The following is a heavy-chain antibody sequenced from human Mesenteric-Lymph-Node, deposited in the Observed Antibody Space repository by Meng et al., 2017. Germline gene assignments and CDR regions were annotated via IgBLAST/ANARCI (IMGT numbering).Heavy chain of an antibody. Sequence: PEHGPGLVKRARSLSRTCTVSVASVSSAGYCWTWIRQHPGMGLEWFGHIYYSGRTFCNPSLNRRVIISIDTSKNQFSLNLRSVTAADTAVYYCARVSSGWDYFDYWGQGTLVTVSS. CDR2: IYYSGRT. V-gene: IGHV4-31*03. J-gene: IGHJ4*02. CDR3: ARVSSGWDYFDY. CDR1: VASVSSAGYC. D-gene: IGHD6-19*01.